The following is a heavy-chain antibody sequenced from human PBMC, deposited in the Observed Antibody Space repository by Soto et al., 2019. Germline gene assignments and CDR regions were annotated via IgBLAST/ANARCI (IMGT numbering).Heavy chain of an antibody. CDR2: IYYSGST. V-gene: IGHV4-59*12. CDR1: GGSISSYY. CDR3: ARGGNYYDSSGYHKKNFDF. J-gene: IGHJ4*02. Sequence: SETLSLTCTVSGGSISSYYWSWIRQPPGKGLEWIGYIYYSGSTNYNPSLKSRVTISVDTSKNQFSLKLSSVTAADTAVYYCARGGNYYDSSGYHKKNFDFWGQGTLVTVSS. D-gene: IGHD3-22*01.